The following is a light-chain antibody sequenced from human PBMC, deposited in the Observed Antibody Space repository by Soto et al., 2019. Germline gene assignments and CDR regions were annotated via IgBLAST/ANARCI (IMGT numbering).Light chain of an antibody. Sequence: QSXLXXPPSXXXXXGQRVAISCTGSSSNIGAEYDVHWYQQLPGTAPKRLIYGDNNRPSGVPDRFSGSKSGTSASLAITGLQPEDEADYYCQSYDSSLTTFVFGTGTKLTVL. CDR2: GDN. CDR1: SSNIGAEYD. CDR3: QSYDSSLTTFV. J-gene: IGLJ1*01. V-gene: IGLV1-40*01.